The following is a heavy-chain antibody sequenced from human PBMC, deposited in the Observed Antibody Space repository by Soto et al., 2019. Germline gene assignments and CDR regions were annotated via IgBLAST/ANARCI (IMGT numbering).Heavy chain of an antibody. CDR2: IRSKANSYAT. V-gene: IGHV3-73*02. CDR1: GFTFSGSA. CDR3: TRLGVVTTVTAIDS. Sequence: EVQLVESGGGLVQPGGSLKLSCAASGFTFSGSAMHWVRQASGKGLEWVGRIRSKANSYATAYAASVKGRFTISRDDSKNTAYLQMNSLKTEDTAVYYCTRLGVVTTVTAIDSWGQGTLVTVSS. J-gene: IGHJ4*02. D-gene: IGHD4-17*01.